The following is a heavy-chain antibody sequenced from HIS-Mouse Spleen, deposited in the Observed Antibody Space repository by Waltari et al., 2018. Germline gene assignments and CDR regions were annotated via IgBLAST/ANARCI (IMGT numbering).Heavy chain of an antibody. J-gene: IGHJ2*01. D-gene: IGHD6-13*01. CDR3: AREIPYSSSWYDWYFDL. CDR1: GGSISSSSYY. Sequence: QLQLQESGPGLVKPSETLSLTCTVSGGSISSSSYYWGWIRQPPGKGLEWIGSIYYSGSNNYNPALKSRVTIAVDTAKNQFSLKLSYVTAADTAVYYCAREIPYSSSWYDWYFDLWGRGTLVTVSS. V-gene: IGHV4-39*07. CDR2: IYYSGSN.